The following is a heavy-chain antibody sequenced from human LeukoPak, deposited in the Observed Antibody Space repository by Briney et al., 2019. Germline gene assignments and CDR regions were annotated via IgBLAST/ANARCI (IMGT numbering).Heavy chain of an antibody. V-gene: IGHV3-21*01. J-gene: IGHJ4*02. D-gene: IGHD6-13*01. Sequence: GGSLRLSCAASGFAFSSYSMNWVRQAPGKGLEWVSSISSSSSYIYYADSVKGRFTISRDNAKNSLYLQMNSLRAEDTAVYCCARDGTTIAAAAPFDYWGQGTLVTVSS. CDR1: GFAFSSYS. CDR2: ISSSSSYI. CDR3: ARDGTTIAAAAPFDY.